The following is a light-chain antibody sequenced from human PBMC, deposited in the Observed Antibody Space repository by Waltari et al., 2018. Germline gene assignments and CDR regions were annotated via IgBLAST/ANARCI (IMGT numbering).Light chain of an antibody. CDR3: QERGNWAPCT. V-gene: IGKV3-11*01. CDR1: QSVGNY. CDR2: DPS. Sequence: EIVLTQSRATLCLSPGERATLSCRASQSVGNYLAWYQQKPGHAPRLLIYDPSTRANGVPARFSGSGSGTDFTHTISCLEPEDFAVYFCQERGNWAPCTLGPGTTVDVK. J-gene: IGKJ3*01.